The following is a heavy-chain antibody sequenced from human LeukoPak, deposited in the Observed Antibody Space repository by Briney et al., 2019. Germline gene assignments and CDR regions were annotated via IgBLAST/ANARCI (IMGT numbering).Heavy chain of an antibody. D-gene: IGHD1-26*01. Sequence: WASVKVSCKSSGYTFNNYGFIWVRQAPGQGLEWMGGISVYNGHTTYAEEFQGRVTMTTDTSTSTAYMELTSLKSDDTAFYYCARFGATPYFPYWGQGTLVTVSS. J-gene: IGHJ4*02. V-gene: IGHV1-18*01. CDR2: ISVYNGHT. CDR3: ARFGATPYFPY. CDR1: GYTFNNYG.